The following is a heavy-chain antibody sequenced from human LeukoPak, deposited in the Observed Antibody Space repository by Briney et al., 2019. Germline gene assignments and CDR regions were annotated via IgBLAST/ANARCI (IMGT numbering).Heavy chain of an antibody. CDR1: GGSISSSSYY. D-gene: IGHD5-12*01. V-gene: IGHV4-39*01. CDR2: IYYSGST. J-gene: IGHJ5*02. Sequence: SETVSLTCTVSGGSISSSSYYWGWIRQPPGKGLEWIGSIYYSGSTYYNPSLKSRVTISVDTSKNQFSLKLSSVTAADTAVYYCATTRSPAGSGSRRSWFDPWGQGTLVTVSS. CDR3: ATTRSPAGSGSRRSWFDP.